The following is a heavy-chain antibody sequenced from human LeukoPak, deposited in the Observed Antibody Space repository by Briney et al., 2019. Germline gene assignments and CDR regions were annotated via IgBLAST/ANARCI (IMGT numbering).Heavy chain of an antibody. D-gene: IGHD3-10*01. CDR1: GGSISSYY. CDR3: ARRGSGGRSFDY. Sequence: SETLSLTCTVSGGSISSYYWSWIRQSPGKGLEWIGYIYYTGSTNYNPSLKSRVTISVDTSKNQFSPKLSSVTATDTAVYYRARRGSGGRSFDYWGQGTLVTVSS. V-gene: IGHV4-59*08. J-gene: IGHJ4*02. CDR2: IYYTGST.